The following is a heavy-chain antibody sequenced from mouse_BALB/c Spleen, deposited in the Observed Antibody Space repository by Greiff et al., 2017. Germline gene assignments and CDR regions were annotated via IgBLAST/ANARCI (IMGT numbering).Heavy chain of an antibody. CDR1: GFTFSSYA. CDR2: ISSGGST. V-gene: IGHV5-6-5*01. D-gene: IGHD2-4*01. J-gene: IGHJ4*01. CDR3: GRSLDDDYYYAMDY. Sequence: EVKLMESGGGLVKPGGSLKLSCAASGFTFSSYAMSWVRQTPEKRLEWVASISSGGSTYYPDSVKGRFTISRDNPRNILYLQMSSLRSEDTAMYYCGRSLDDDYYYAMDYWGQGTSVTVSS.